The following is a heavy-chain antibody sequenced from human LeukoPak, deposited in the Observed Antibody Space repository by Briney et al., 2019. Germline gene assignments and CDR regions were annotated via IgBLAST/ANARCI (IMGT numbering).Heavy chain of an antibody. CDR1: GFTFGSYA. D-gene: IGHD3-22*01. CDR3: AKFSYYDSSGYHG. V-gene: IGHV3-23*01. J-gene: IGHJ4*02. CDR2: ISGSGGST. Sequence: GGSLRLSCAASGFTFGSYAMSWVRQAPGKGLEWVSAISGSGGSTYYADSVKGRFTISRDNSKNTLYLQMNSLRAEDTAVYYCAKFSYYDSSGYHGWGQGTLVTVSS.